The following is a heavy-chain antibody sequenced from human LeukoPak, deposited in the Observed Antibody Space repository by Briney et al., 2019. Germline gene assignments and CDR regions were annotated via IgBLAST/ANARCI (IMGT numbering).Heavy chain of an antibody. CDR2: ISDNGGST. J-gene: IGHJ4*02. D-gene: IGHD3-10*01. CDR1: GFTFSSYW. CDR3: ARLGSGSLRPYHFDD. V-gene: IGHV3-23*01. Sequence: GGSLRLSCAASGFTFSSYWMSWVRQAPGKGLEWFSGISDNGGSTYHAVSVRGRFTISRDNSKNTLYLQMNSLIAEDTAVYYCARLGSGSLRPYHFDDWGQGSLVTVSS.